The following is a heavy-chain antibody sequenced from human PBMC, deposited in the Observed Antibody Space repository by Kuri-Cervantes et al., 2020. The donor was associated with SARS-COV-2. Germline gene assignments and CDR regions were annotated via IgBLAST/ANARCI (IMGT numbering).Heavy chain of an antibody. Sequence: SVKVSCKASGYTFTSYGISWVRQAPGQGLEWMGGIIPIFGTANYAQKFQGRVTITADKSTSTAYMELSSLRSEDTAVYYCARGGVVIIQGANYFDYWGQGTLVTVSS. CDR1: GYTFTSYG. CDR3: ARGGVVIIQGANYFDY. V-gene: IGHV1-69*06. CDR2: IIPIFGTA. J-gene: IGHJ4*02. D-gene: IGHD3-3*01.